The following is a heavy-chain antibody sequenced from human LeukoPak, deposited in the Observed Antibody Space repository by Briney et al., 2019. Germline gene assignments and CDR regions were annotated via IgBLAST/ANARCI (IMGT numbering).Heavy chain of an antibody. CDR3: ASMAVSSMDYFDY. D-gene: IGHD6-13*01. CDR1: GGSISGYY. V-gene: IGHV4-59*01. CDR2: IHYSGST. Sequence: SETLSLTCTVSGGSISGYYWSWIRQPPGKGLEYIGYIHYSGSTTYNPSLKSRVTISVDTSKNQFSLKLSSVTAADTAVYYCASMAVSSMDYFDYWGQGTLVTVSS. J-gene: IGHJ4*02.